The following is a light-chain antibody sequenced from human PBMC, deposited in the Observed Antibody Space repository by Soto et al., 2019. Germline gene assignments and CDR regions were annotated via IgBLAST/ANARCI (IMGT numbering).Light chain of an antibody. Sequence: DIQMTQSTSTLSASVGDRVTITCRASQSISSWLAWYQQKPGKAPKLLIYKASSLESGAPSRFSGSGSGTEFTLAISSLQPDDFATYYCQQYNSYSGYTFGQGTKLEIK. CDR3: QQYNSYSGYT. J-gene: IGKJ2*01. CDR1: QSISSW. V-gene: IGKV1-5*03. CDR2: KAS.